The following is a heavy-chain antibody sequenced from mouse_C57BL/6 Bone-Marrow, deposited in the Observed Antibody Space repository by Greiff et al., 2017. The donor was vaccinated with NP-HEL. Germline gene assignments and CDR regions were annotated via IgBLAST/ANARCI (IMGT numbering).Heavy chain of an antibody. CDR2: ISNGGGST. V-gene: IGHV5-12*01. J-gene: IGHJ3*01. CDR1: GFTFSDYY. Sequence: EVKLMESGGGLVQPGGSLKLSCAASGFTFSDYYMYWVRQTPEKRLEWVAYISNGGGSTYYPDTVKGRFTISRDNAKNTLYLQMSRLNAEDTAMYYCASLYYYGSSHAYWGQGTLVTVSA. CDR3: ASLYYYGSSHAY. D-gene: IGHD1-1*01.